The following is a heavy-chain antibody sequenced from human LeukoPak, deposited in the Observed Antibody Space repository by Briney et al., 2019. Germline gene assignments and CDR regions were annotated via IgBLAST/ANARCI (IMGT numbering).Heavy chain of an antibody. CDR1: GFTVSSNY. V-gene: IGHV3-66*02. Sequence: GGSLRLSCAASGFTVSSNYMSWVRQAPGKGLEWVSIIYSSGSTYYAGSVKGRFTISRDNSKNTLYLQMNSLRAEDTAVYYCAKTVGYYRPYYYYGMDVWGQGTTVTVSS. CDR3: AKTVGYYRPYYYYGMDV. D-gene: IGHD3-3*01. J-gene: IGHJ6*02. CDR2: IYSSGST.